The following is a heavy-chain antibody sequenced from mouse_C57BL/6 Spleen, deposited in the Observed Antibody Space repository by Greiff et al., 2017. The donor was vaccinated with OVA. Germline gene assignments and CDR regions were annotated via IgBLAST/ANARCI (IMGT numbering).Heavy chain of an antibody. CDR1: GFTFSSYG. J-gene: IGHJ2*01. CDR2: ISSGGSYT. CDR3: ARDGSSYYYFDY. D-gene: IGHD1-1*01. Sequence: VQLKESGGDLVKPGGSLKLSCAASGFTFSSYGMSWVRQTPDKRLEWVATISSGGSYTYYPDSVKGRFTISRDNAKNTLYLQMSSLKSEDTAMYYCARDGSSYYYFDYWGQGTTLTVSS. V-gene: IGHV5-6*01.